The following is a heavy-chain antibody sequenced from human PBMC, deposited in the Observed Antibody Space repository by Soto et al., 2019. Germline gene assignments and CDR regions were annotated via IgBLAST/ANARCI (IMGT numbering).Heavy chain of an antibody. V-gene: IGHV3-73*01. D-gene: IGHD3-10*01. CDR2: IRSKANSYAT. Sequence: GGSLRLSCAASGFTFSGSAMHWVRQASGKGLEWVGRIRSKANSYATAYAASVKGRFTISRDDSKNTAYLQMNSLKTEDTAVYYCSDIRYLGAGSYEGFDYWGQGTMVTVSS. J-gene: IGHJ4*02. CDR1: GFTFSGSA. CDR3: SDIRYLGAGSYEGFDY.